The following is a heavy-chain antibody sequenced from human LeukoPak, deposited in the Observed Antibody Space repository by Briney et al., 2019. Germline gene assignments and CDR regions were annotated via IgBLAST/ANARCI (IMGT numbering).Heavy chain of an antibody. CDR3: ARGYYDYVWGGYRSYFDY. D-gene: IGHD3-16*02. J-gene: IGHJ4*02. CDR2: IYYSGST. CDR1: GGSISSSSYY. Sequence: SETLSLTCTVSGGSISSSSYYWVWIRQPPGKGLERIGSIYYSGSTYYNPSLKSRVTISVDTSNNQLSLKLSSVTAADTAVYYCARGYYDYVWGGYRSYFDYWGQGTLVSVSS. V-gene: IGHV4-39*07.